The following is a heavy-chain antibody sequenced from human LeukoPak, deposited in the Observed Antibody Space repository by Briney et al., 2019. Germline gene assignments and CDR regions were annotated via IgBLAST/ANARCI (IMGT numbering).Heavy chain of an antibody. CDR2: INPNSGGT. CDR3: ARGFYDSSGYYHLPTDY. Sequence: GASVKVSCKASGYTFTGYYMHWVRQAPGQGLEWMGWINPNSGGTNYAQKFQGRVTMTRDTSISTAYMELSSLRSEDTAVYYCARGFYDSSGYYHLPTDYWGQGTLVTVSS. CDR1: GYTFTGYY. J-gene: IGHJ4*02. D-gene: IGHD3-22*01. V-gene: IGHV1-2*02.